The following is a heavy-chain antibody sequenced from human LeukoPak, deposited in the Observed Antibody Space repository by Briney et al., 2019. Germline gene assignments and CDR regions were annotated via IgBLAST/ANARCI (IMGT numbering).Heavy chain of an antibody. CDR3: ARREYYYDSSGYYRYYFDY. D-gene: IGHD3-22*01. V-gene: IGHV5-51*01. CDR1: GYSFTSYW. Sequence: GESLKISCKGSGYSFTSYWIGWVRQMPGKGLEWMGIIYPGDSDTRYSPSFQGQVTISADKSISTAYLQWSSPKASDTAMYYCARREYYYDSSGYYRYYFDYWGQGTLVTVSS. J-gene: IGHJ4*02. CDR2: IYPGDSDT.